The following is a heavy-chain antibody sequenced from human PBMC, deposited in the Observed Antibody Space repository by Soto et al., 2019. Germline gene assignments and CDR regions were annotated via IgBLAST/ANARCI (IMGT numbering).Heavy chain of an antibody. J-gene: IGHJ4*02. CDR1: GFTFSSYA. D-gene: IGHD4-17*01. CDR3: ARDRYYGDYHFDY. V-gene: IGHV3-30-3*01. CDR2: ISYDGSNK. Sequence: GGSLRLSCAASGFTFSSYAMHWVRQAPGKGLEWVAVISYDGSNKYYADSVKGRFTISRDNSKNTLYLQMNSLRAEDTAVYYCARDRYYGDYHFDYWGQGTLVTVSS.